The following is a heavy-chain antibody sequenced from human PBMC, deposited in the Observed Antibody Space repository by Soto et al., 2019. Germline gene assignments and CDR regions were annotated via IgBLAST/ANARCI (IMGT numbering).Heavy chain of an antibody. CDR1: GGSISSSSYY. Sequence: QLQLQESGPGLVKPSETLSLTCTVSGGSISSSSYYWGWIRQPPGKGLEWIGSIYYSGSTYYNPSLKSRVTISVDTAKNQFSLKLSSVTAADTALYYCARLVTETDAFDIWGQGTLVTVSS. V-gene: IGHV4-39*01. J-gene: IGHJ3*02. CDR2: IYYSGST. D-gene: IGHD5-18*01. CDR3: ARLVTETDAFDI.